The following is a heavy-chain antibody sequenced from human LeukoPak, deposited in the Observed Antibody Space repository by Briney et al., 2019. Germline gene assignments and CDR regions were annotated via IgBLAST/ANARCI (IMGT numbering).Heavy chain of an antibody. J-gene: IGHJ4*02. D-gene: IGHD5-12*01. CDR3: ARDLGGGYDGFDY. V-gene: IGHV4-59*11. Sequence: SETLSLTCTVSGGSISSHYWSWIRQPPGKGLEWIGYIYYSGTTKYNPSLKSRVTLPADTSKNQFSLKLSSVTAADTAVYYCARDLGGGYDGFDYWGQGTLVTVSS. CDR1: GGSISSHY. CDR2: IYYSGTT.